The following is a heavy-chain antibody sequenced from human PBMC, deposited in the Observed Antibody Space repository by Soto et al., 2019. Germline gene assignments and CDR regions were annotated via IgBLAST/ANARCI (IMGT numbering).Heavy chain of an antibody. Sequence: PGGSLRLSCAASGFTFSSYWMHLVRQAPGKGLVWVSRINSDGSSTSYADSVKGRFTISRDNAKNTLYLQMNSLRAEDTAVYYCARDIVVVPAAPFDYWGQGTLVTVSS. V-gene: IGHV3-74*01. J-gene: IGHJ4*02. CDR3: ARDIVVVPAAPFDY. CDR1: GFTFSSYW. D-gene: IGHD2-2*01. CDR2: INSDGSST.